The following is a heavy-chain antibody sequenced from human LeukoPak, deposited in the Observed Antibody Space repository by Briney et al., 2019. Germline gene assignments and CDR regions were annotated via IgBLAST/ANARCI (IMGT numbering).Heavy chain of an antibody. CDR2: IWYDGSNK. CDR3: ARDGDYYDSSGYLLYYFDY. CDR1: GFTFSSYG. D-gene: IGHD3-22*01. Sequence: GRSLRLSCAASGFTFSSYGMHWVRQAPGKGLEWVAVIWYDGSNKYYADSVKARFTISRDNSKNTLYLQMNSLRAEDTAVYYCARDGDYYDSSGYLLYYFDYWGQGTLVTVSS. J-gene: IGHJ4*02. V-gene: IGHV3-33*01.